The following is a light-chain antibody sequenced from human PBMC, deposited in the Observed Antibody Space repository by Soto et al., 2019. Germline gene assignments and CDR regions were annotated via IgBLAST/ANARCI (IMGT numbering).Light chain of an antibody. J-gene: IGKJ2*01. Sequence: EMVMTQSPATLSLSLGERATLSCRASLSVGTNLAWYQQKPGQVPRLLIYGASTRAPSIPARFSGSGSGTDLILTIASLHPEDLGVYYCQQYSRGPYAFGQGTKLEIK. CDR3: QQYSRGPYA. CDR2: GAS. CDR1: LSVGTN. V-gene: IGKV3-15*01.